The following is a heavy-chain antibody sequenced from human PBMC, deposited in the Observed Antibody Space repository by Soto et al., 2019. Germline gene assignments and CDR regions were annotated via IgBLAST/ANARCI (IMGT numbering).Heavy chain of an antibody. CDR3: ARDMRYYGSGSYGVDYYYGMDV. D-gene: IGHD3-10*01. CDR2: IYYSGST. J-gene: IGHJ6*02. CDR1: GGSISSYY. Sequence: SEPLSLTCTVSGGSISSYYWSWIRQPPGKGLECIGYIYYSGSTNYNPSLKSRVTISVDTSKNQFSLKLSSVTAADTAVYYCARDMRYYGSGSYGVDYYYGMDVWGQGTTVTVSS. V-gene: IGHV4-59*01.